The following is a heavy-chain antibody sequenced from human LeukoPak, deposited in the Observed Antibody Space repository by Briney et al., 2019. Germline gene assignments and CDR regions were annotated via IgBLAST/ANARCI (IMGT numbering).Heavy chain of an antibody. J-gene: IGHJ4*02. CDR2: ISWDGGST. CDR1: GFTFDDYA. Sequence: GGSLRLSCAASGFTFDDYAMHWFRQAPAKGLEWVSLISWDGGSTYYADSVKGRFTISRDNSKNSLYLQMNSLRAEDTALYYCAKDERYSSSRYYFDYWGQGTLVTVSS. CDR3: AKDERYSSSRYYFDY. V-gene: IGHV3-43D*03. D-gene: IGHD6-13*01.